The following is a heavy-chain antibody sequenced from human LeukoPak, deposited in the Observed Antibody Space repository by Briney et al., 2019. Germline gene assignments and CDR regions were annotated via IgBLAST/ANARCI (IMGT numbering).Heavy chain of an antibody. V-gene: IGHV3-23*01. CDR2: ISGSGGST. CDR3: AKVAVVPAASREYYDFWSGYYSGDPPFDY. CDR1: GFTFSSYG. Sequence: GGSLRLSCAASGFTFSSYGMSWVRQAPGKGREWVSAISGSGGSTYYADSVKGRFTISRDNSKNTLYLQMNSLRAEDTAVYYCAKVAVVPAASREYYDFWSGYYSGDPPFDYWGQGTLVTVSS. J-gene: IGHJ4*02. D-gene: IGHD3-3*01.